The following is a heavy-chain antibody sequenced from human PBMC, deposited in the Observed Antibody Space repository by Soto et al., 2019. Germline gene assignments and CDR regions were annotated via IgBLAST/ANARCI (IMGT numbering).Heavy chain of an antibody. CDR2: ISGSGGST. CDR1: GFTFSSYA. Sequence: HPGGSLRLSCAASGFTFSSYAMSWVRQAPGKGLEWVSAISGSGGSTYYADSVKGRFTISRDNSKNTLYLQMNSLRAEDTAVYYCAKGGTLVTTGSSVWGQGTTVTVSS. D-gene: IGHD4-17*01. V-gene: IGHV3-23*01. J-gene: IGHJ6*02. CDR3: AKGGTLVTTGSSV.